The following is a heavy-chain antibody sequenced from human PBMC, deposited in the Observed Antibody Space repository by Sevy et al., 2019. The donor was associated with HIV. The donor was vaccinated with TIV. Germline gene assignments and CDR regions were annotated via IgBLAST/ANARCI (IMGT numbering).Heavy chain of an antibody. D-gene: IGHD3-22*01. J-gene: IGHJ4*02. CDR1: GFTFSSYA. V-gene: IGHV3-30-3*01. CDR2: ISYDGSNK. Sequence: GGSLRLSCAASGFTFSSYAMHWVRQAPGKGLEWVAVISYDGSNKYYADSVKGRFTMSRDNSKNTLYLQMNSLRAEDTAVYYCARGAPHKYYYNSSGYSGKGNFDYWGQGTLVTVSS. CDR3: ARGAPHKYYYNSSGYSGKGNFDY.